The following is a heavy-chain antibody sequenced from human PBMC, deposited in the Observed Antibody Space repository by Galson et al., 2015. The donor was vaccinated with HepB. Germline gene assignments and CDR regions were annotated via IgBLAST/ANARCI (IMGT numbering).Heavy chain of an antibody. J-gene: IGHJ5*02. D-gene: IGHD1-1*01. CDR1: GFSFSGDC. V-gene: IGHV3-74*03. CDR2: ICSGGTAT. CDR3: ARLGTPYNWFDP. Sequence: SCAVSGFSFSGDCMHWVRQAPGKGLVWVSRICSGGTATTYADSVKGRFTISRDDAKNTLYLQMNSLRAEDSAVYYCARLGTPYNWFDPWGQGARVIVSS.